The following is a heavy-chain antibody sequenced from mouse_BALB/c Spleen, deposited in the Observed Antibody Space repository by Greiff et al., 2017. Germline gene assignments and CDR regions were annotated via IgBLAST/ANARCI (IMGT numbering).Heavy chain of an antibody. CDR2: ILPGSGST. CDR3: ARWTDGNYGGFDY. CDR1: GYTFSSYW. V-gene: IGHV1-9*01. D-gene: IGHD2-1*01. J-gene: IGHJ2*01. Sequence: VKLMESGAELMKPGASVKISCKATGYTFSSYWIEWVKQRPGHGLEWIGEILPGSGSTNYNEKFKGKATFTADTSSNTAYMQLSSLTSEDSAVYYCARWTDGNYGGFDYWGQGTTLTVSS.